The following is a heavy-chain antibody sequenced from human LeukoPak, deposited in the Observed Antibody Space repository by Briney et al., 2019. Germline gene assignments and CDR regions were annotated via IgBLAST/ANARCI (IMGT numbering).Heavy chain of an antibody. Sequence: GGSLRLSCAASGFTFSSYAMSWVRQAPGKGLEWVSAISGSGGSTYYADSVKGRFTISRDNAKNSLYLQMNSLRAEDTAVYYCARRVYNFDAFDIWGQGTMVTVSS. V-gene: IGHV3-23*01. CDR2: ISGSGGST. CDR1: GFTFSSYA. J-gene: IGHJ3*02. CDR3: ARRVYNFDAFDI. D-gene: IGHD5-24*01.